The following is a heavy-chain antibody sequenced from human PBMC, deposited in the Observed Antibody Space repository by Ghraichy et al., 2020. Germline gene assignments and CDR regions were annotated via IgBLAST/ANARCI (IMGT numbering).Heavy chain of an antibody. CDR2: ISSYGSIT. J-gene: IGHJ5*02. V-gene: IGHV3-30*01. D-gene: IGHD5/OR15-5a*01. Sequence: GESLNISCAASGFTFSSYSMHWVRQAPGKGLEWVAVISSYGSITYFADSVKGRFTISRDNSKNTLYLQMNSLRTEDTAVYYCAREANVYRVRGWLDPWGQGTLVTVSP. CDR1: GFTFSSYS. CDR3: AREANVYRVRGWLDP.